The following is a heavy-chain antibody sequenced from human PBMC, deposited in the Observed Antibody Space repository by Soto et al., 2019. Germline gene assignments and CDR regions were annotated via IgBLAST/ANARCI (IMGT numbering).Heavy chain of an antibody. J-gene: IGHJ6*02. CDR2: INPNSGGT. CDR1: GYTFTGYY. Sequence: GASVKVSCNASGYTFTGYYMHWVRQAPGQGLEWMGWINPNSGGTNYAQKFQGWVTMTRDTSISTAYMELSRLRSDDTAVYYCARSTHYYYYGMDVWGQGTTVTVSS. D-gene: IGHD2-15*01. V-gene: IGHV1-2*04. CDR3: ARSTHYYYYGMDV.